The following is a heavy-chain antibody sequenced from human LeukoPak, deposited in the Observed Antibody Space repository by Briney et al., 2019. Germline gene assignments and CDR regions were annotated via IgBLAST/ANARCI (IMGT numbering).Heavy chain of an antibody. Sequence: GGSLRLSCAASGFTFSIYWMHWVRQAPGKGLVWVSRINTDGSSTSYADSVKGRFTISRDNAKNTLYLQMNSLRAEDTAVYHCARVPREAAMPQEWGQGTLVTVSS. V-gene: IGHV3-74*01. D-gene: IGHD2-2*01. CDR2: INTDGSST. CDR3: ARVPREAAMPQE. J-gene: IGHJ4*02. CDR1: GFTFSIYW.